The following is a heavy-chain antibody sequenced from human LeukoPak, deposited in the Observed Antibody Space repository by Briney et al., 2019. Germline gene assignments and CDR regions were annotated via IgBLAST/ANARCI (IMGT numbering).Heavy chain of an antibody. CDR1: VFLYNLYP. J-gene: IGHJ6*03. Sequence: GGSLRLPCGLSVFLYNLYPKPWLRHATGKALEWVSAIGGSGGSAYCTDSVEGRFPISRDNSKNMLHLEMNSLRAEDTAVYYCAKNPTIFGHMDVWGKGTTVTVSS. D-gene: IGHD3-3*01. CDR3: AKNPTIFGHMDV. CDR2: IGGSGGSA. V-gene: IGHV3-23*01.